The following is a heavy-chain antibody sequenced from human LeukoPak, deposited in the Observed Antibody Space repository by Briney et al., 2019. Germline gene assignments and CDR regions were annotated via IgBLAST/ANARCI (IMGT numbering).Heavy chain of an antibody. CDR2: VSGSGGTI. D-gene: IGHD3-22*01. CDR3: AKKNPNYYPFDY. V-gene: IGHV3-23*01. J-gene: IGHJ4*02. CDR1: GFTFSSYA. Sequence: GGSLRLSCAASGFTFSSYAMGWVRQAPGKGLEWVSAVSGSGGTIYYADSVKGRFTISRDNSKNTLHLQMNSLRVEDTAVYYCAKKNPNYYPFDYWGQGTLVTVSS.